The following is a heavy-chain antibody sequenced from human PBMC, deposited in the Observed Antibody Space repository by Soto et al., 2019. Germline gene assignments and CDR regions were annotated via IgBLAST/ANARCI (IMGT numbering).Heavy chain of an antibody. J-gene: IGHJ1*01. D-gene: IGHD3-10*01. V-gene: IGHV1-3*04. CDR2: INTANGKT. CDR3: ATGPMIRGVLAAEYFHP. Sequence: QVQLVQSGAEVKKPGASVKVSCKASGYSFTTYAIHWVRQAPGQRLEWMGWINTANGKTRYSQNFQGRVTITRDTSXTXXYMELSSLRSEDTAVYYWATGPMIRGVLAAEYFHPWGQGTLVTVSS. CDR1: GYSFTTYA.